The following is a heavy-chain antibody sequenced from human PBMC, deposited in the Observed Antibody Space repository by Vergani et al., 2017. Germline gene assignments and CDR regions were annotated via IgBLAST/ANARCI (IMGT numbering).Heavy chain of an antibody. CDR1: GFTLSSYW. CDR2: IYPDGSEK. D-gene: IGHD4-17*01. V-gene: IGHV3-7*01. J-gene: IGHJ3*02. CDR3: ARDRVTTGPNDAFDI. Sequence: EVQLVESGGGLVQPGGSLRLSCEASGFTLSSYWMSWVRQAPGKGLEWVANIYPDGSEKYYVDSVRGRFTISRDNAQNSLYLQLNRLRAEDTAVYYCARDRVTTGPNDAFDIWSQGTMVTVSS.